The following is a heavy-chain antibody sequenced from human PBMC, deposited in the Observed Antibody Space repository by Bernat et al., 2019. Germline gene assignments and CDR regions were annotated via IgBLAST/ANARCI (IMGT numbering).Heavy chain of an antibody. Sequence: QLQESGPGLVKPSQTLSLTCTVSGGTISSGDYYWSWIRQPPGKGLEWIGYIYYSGSTYYNPSLKGRVTISVDMSKNQFSLKLSSVTAADTAVYYCARGDDSSGYYAAIDYWGQGTLVTVSS. D-gene: IGHD3-22*01. CDR3: ARGDDSSGYYAAIDY. J-gene: IGHJ4*02. CDR2: IYYSGST. V-gene: IGHV4-30-4*01. CDR1: GGTISSGDYY.